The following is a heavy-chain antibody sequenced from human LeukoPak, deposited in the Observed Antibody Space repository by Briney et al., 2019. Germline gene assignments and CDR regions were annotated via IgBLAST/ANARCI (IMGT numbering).Heavy chain of an antibody. J-gene: IGHJ3*01. Sequence: PGGSLRLSCEASGFTVSSDFMSWVRQAPGEGPEWVSLIASDGPIYYADSVKGRFTISRDNFKNTVYLQMSSLTSEDTAVYYCVTARGEVWGQGTIVTASS. V-gene: IGHV3-53*01. CDR2: IASDGPI. CDR3: VTARGEV. D-gene: IGHD7-27*01. CDR1: GFTVSSDF.